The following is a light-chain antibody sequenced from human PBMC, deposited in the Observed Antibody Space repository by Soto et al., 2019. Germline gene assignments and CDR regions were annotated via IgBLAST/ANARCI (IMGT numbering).Light chain of an antibody. CDR3: QQYKSYSRT. J-gene: IGKJ2*01. Sequence: DIQMTQSPSTLSASVGDRVTITCRASQSISTWLAWYQQKPGKAPNLLIYKASTLESGVPSRFSGSGSGTEFTLTISSLQPDDFATYYCQQYKSYSRTFGQGTKLEI. CDR2: KAS. V-gene: IGKV1-5*03. CDR1: QSISTW.